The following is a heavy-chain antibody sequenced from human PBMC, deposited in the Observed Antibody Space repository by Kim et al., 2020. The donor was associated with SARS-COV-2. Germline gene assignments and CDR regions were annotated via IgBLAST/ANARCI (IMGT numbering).Heavy chain of an antibody. D-gene: IGHD3-16*02. J-gene: IGHJ4*02. Sequence: RFTISRDDSKNTLYLQMNSLKTEDTAVYYCTTEYYDYVWGSYRHNYFDYWGQGTLVTVSS. V-gene: IGHV3-15*01. CDR3: TTEYYDYVWGSYRHNYFDY.